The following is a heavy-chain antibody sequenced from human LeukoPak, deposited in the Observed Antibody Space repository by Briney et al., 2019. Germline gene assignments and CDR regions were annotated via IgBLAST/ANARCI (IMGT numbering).Heavy chain of an antibody. V-gene: IGHV4-39*01. CDR3: ARISFSGSYRVGPIDY. CDR1: GGSISSSSYY. D-gene: IGHD3-10*01. Sequence: KPSETLSLTCTVSGGSISSSSYYWGWIRQPPGKGLEWIGSIYYSGSTYYNPSLKSRVTISVDTSKNQFSLKLSSVTAADTAVYYCARISFSGSYRVGPIDYWGQGTLVTVSS. J-gene: IGHJ4*02. CDR2: IYYSGST.